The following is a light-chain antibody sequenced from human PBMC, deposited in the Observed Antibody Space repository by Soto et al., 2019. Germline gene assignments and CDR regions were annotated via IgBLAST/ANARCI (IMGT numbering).Light chain of an antibody. CDR2: DTS. V-gene: IGLV7-46*01. J-gene: IGLJ1*01. CDR1: TGAVTSTHY. Sequence: QAVVTQEPSLTVSPGGTVTLTCGSSTGAVTSTHYPYWFQQKPGQAPRTLIYDTSNKYPWTPARFSGSLLGAKAAPTLSGAQPEDEAEYYCLLSYSGARPHVFGSGTKVTVL. CDR3: LLSYSGARPHV.